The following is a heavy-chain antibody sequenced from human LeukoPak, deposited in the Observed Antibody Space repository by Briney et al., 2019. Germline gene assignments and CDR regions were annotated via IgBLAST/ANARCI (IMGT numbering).Heavy chain of an antibody. J-gene: IGHJ4*02. CDR2: VYHSGDT. V-gene: IGHV4-4*02. D-gene: IGHD3-10*01. Sequence: SGTLSLTCAVSGASIGSSHWWSWVRQPPEKGLEWIGEVYHSGDTNYNPSLRSRVTISADKSNNQFSPRLNSVTAADTAVFYCARGEERGSGTVHFDFWGQGILVTVSS. CDR3: ARGEERGSGTVHFDF. CDR1: GASIGSSHW.